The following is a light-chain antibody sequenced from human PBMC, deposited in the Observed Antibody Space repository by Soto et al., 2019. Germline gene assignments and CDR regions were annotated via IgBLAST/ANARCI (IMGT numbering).Light chain of an antibody. CDR1: QSVSSSY. CDR2: GAS. Sequence: EIVLTQSPGILSLTPGERATLSCRASQSVSSSYFAWYQQKPGQAPRLLIYGASTRATGIPARFSGSGSGTEFTLTINSLQSEDFAVYYCHQYFSWPRGTFGQGTKVDIK. J-gene: IGKJ1*01. CDR3: HQYFSWPRGT. V-gene: IGKV3-15*01.